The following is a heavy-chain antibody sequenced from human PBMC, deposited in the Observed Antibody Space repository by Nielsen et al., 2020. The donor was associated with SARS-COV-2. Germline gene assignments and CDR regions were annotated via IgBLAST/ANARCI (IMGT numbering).Heavy chain of an antibody. Sequence: ASVKVSCKASGYTFTSYGISWVRQAPGQGLEWMGWISAYNGNTNYAQKFQGRVTMTRDTSISTAYMELSRLRSDDTAVYYCARGGHYYGSGSWYYWGQGTLVTVSS. J-gene: IGHJ4*02. V-gene: IGHV1-18*01. CDR1: GYTFTSYG. CDR2: ISAYNGNT. D-gene: IGHD3-10*01. CDR3: ARGGHYYGSGSWYY.